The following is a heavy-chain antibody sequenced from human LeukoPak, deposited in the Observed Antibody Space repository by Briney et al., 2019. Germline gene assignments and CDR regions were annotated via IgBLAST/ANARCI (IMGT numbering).Heavy chain of an antibody. CDR2: ISSSSSYI. CDR1: GFTFSSYS. J-gene: IGHJ6*02. D-gene: IGHD3-9*01. CDR3: ARDIGTYYDILRRYGMDV. V-gene: IGHV3-21*01. Sequence: PGGSLRLSCAASGFTFSSYSMNWVRQAPGKGLEWVSSISSSSSYIYYADSVKGRFTISRDNAKNSLYLQMNSLRAEDTAAYYCARDIGTYYDILRRYGMDVWGQGTTVTVSS.